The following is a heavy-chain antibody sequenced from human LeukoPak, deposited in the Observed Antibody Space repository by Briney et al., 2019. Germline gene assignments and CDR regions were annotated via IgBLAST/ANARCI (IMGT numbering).Heavy chain of an antibody. D-gene: IGHD1-7*01. CDR1: GFTFSDYY. V-gene: IGHV3-11*05. CDR2: ISSSGNYA. CDR3: ARVGRTSIDFDY. J-gene: IGHJ4*02. Sequence: GGSLRLSCAASGFTFSDYYMSWIRQAPGKGLEWVSYISSSGNYANYADSVKGRFTISRDNGKKSLNLQMESLRDEDMAVYYCARVGRTSIDFDYWGQGTVVTVSS.